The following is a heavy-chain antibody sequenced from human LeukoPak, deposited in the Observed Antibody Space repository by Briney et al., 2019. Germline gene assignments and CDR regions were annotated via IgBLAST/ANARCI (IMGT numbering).Heavy chain of an antibody. CDR1: EFTFSSYA. D-gene: IGHD5-12*01. CDR3: ASGVATHEGALDY. J-gene: IGHJ4*02. CDR2: ISYDGSNK. V-gene: IGHV3-30*04. Sequence: GGSLRLSCAASEFTFSSYAMHWVRQAPGKGLEWVAVISYDGSNKYYADSVKGRFTISRDNSKNTLYLQMNSLRAEDTAVYYCASGVATHEGALDYWGQGTLVTVSS.